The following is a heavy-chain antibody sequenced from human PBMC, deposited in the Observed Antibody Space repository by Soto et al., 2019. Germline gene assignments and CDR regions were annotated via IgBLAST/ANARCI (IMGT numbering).Heavy chain of an antibody. D-gene: IGHD1-26*01. Sequence: SVKVSCKASGGTFSSYTISWVRQAPGQGLGWMGRIIPILGIANYAQKFQGRVTITADKSTSTAHMELSSLRSEDTAVYYCARRWADATNWFDPWGQGTLVTVSS. CDR3: ARRWADATNWFDP. V-gene: IGHV1-69*02. J-gene: IGHJ5*02. CDR2: IIPILGIA. CDR1: GGTFSSYT.